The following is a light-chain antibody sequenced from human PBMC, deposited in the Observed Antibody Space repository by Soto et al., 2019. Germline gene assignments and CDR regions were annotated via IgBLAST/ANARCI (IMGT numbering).Light chain of an antibody. CDR2: DVS. J-gene: IGLJ2*01. CDR1: TSDVGGFDY. V-gene: IGLV2-14*01. CDR3: SSYTSSSTVI. Sequence: QSALTQPASVSGSPGQSITISCSGTTSDVGGFDYVSWYQQHPGKAPKLMISDVSNRPSGISNRFSGSKSGNTASLTISGLQAEDVADYYCSSYTSSSTVIFGGGTKLTVL.